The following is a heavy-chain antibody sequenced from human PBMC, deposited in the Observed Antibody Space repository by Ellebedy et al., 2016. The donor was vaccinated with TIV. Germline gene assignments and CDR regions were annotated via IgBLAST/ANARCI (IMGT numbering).Heavy chain of an antibody. CDR2: IIPIFGTA. CDR1: GYTFTSYG. Sequence: SVKVSXXASGYTFTSYGISWVRQAPGQGLEWMGGIIPIFGTANYAQKFQGRVTITADKSTSTAYMELSSLRSEDTAVYYCARGTVGGHRNGYYFDYWGQGTLVTVSS. V-gene: IGHV1-69*06. D-gene: IGHD3-16*01. J-gene: IGHJ4*02. CDR3: ARGTVGGHRNGYYFDY.